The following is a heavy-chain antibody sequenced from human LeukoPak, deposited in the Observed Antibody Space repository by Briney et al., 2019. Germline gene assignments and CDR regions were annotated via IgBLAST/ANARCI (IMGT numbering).Heavy chain of an antibody. Sequence: GGSLRLSCAVSGFSVSSFGMSWVRQAPGKGLEWISAISLNGETTWYADSVKGRFTISRDNSKNTLYLQMNSLRAEDTAVYYCHKGGGATVTARGAYWGQGTLVTVSS. CDR2: ISLNGETT. V-gene: IGHV3-23*01. CDR3: HKGGGATVTARGAY. D-gene: IGHD2-21*02. CDR1: GFSVSSFG. J-gene: IGHJ4*02.